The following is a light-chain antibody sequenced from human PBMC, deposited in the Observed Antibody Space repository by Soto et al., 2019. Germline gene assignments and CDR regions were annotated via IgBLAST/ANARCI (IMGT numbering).Light chain of an antibody. CDR1: QSVSNNY. J-gene: IGKJ2*01. CDR2: GAS. V-gene: IGKV3-20*01. CDR3: QQYGVSPLMFT. Sequence: EIVLVQSPGTLSLSPGERATLSCRASQSVSNNYLAWYQQKPGQAPRLLIYGASSRATGVPDRFSGSGTGTDFSLAITRLEPEDFAEYYCQQYGVSPLMFTFGQGTKVDIK.